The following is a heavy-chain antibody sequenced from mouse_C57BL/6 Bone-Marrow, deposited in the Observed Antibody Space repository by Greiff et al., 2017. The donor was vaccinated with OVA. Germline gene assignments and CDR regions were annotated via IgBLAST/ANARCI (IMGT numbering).Heavy chain of an antibody. D-gene: IGHD1-1*01. CDR2: IHPNSGST. CDR3: ARKTTDSYFDV. V-gene: IGHV1-64*01. Sequence: QVQLQQPGAELVKPGASVKLSCKASGYTFTSYWMHWVKQRPGQGLEWIGMIHPNSGSTNYNEKFKSKATLTVDKSSSTAYMQLSSLTSEDSAVYYCARKTTDSYFDVWGTGTTVTVSS. CDR1: GYTFTSYW. J-gene: IGHJ1*03.